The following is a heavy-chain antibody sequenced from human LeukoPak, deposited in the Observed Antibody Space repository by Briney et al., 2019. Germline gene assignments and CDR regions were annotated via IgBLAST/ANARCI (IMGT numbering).Heavy chain of an antibody. CDR1: GFTFDDYA. D-gene: IGHD2-2*01. V-gene: IGHV3-9*03. CDR2: ISWNSGSM. J-gene: IGHJ4*02. CDR3: AKGYCSSTSCYFDY. Sequence: PGRSLRLSCAASGFTFDDYAMHWVRQAPGKGLEWVSGISWNSGSMGYADSVKGRFTISRDNAKNSLYLQMNSLRAEDMALYYCAKGYCSSTSCYFDYWGQGTLVTVSS.